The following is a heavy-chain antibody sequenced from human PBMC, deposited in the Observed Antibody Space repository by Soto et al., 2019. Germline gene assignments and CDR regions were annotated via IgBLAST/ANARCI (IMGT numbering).Heavy chain of an antibody. Sequence: SETLSLTCTVSGGSISSGGYYWSWIRQHPGKGLEWIGYIYYSGSTYYNPSLKSRVTISVDTSKNQFSLKLSSVTAADTAVYYCARSTRYSYGHFDYWGQGTLVTVSS. CDR1: GGSISSGGYY. J-gene: IGHJ4*02. D-gene: IGHD5-18*01. CDR2: IYYSGST. V-gene: IGHV4-31*03. CDR3: ARSTRYSYGHFDY.